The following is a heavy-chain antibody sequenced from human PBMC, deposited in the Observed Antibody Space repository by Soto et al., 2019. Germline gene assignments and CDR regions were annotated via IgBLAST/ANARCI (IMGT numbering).Heavy chain of an antibody. Sequence: KPGGSLRLSCAASGFTFSSYSMNWVRQAPGKGLEWVSSISSSSSYIYYADSVKGRFTISRDNAENSLYLQMNSLRAEDTAVYYCARSEDWNNWFDPWGQGTLVTVSS. V-gene: IGHV3-21*01. CDR2: ISSSSSYI. CDR1: GFTFSSYS. D-gene: IGHD1-1*01. CDR3: ARSEDWNNWFDP. J-gene: IGHJ5*02.